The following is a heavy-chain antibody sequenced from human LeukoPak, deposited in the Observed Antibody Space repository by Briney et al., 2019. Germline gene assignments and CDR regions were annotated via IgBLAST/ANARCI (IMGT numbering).Heavy chain of an antibody. CDR3: ARYAEYAVSTPCY. Sequence: GGSLRLSCAASGFTFSSYGMHWVRQAPGKGLEWVAVISYDGSNKYYADSVKGRFTISRDNSENTLYLQMNSLRAEDTAVYYCARYAEYAVSTPCYWGQGTLVTVSA. D-gene: IGHD2-8*01. CDR1: GFTFSSYG. J-gene: IGHJ4*02. CDR2: ISYDGSNK. V-gene: IGHV3-30*03.